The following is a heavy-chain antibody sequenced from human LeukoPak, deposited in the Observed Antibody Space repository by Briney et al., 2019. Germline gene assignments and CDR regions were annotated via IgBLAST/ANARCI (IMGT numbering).Heavy chain of an antibody. J-gene: IGHJ4*02. Sequence: KPSETLSLTCTVSGGSISSYYWSWIRRPPGKGLEWIGYIYYSGSTNYNPSLKSRVTISVDTSKNQFSLKLSSVTAADTAVYYCARHSHYYGSGSLIDYWGQGTLVTVSS. CDR3: ARHSHYYGSGSLIDY. V-gene: IGHV4-59*08. CDR2: IYYSGST. CDR1: GGSISSYY. D-gene: IGHD3-10*01.